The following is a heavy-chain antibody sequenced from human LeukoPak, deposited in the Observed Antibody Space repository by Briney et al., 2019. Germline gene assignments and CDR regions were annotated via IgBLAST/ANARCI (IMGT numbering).Heavy chain of an antibody. CDR1: GFTFRSSA. J-gene: IGHJ6*02. D-gene: IGHD2-21*01. CDR2: IIGSGRST. V-gene: IGHV3-23*01. Sequence: GGSLRLSCAASGFTFRSSAMSCLRPGLGRGLEWVATIIGSGRSTYYADSVRGRFTISSDDSTNTLYLQMNSLRAEDTAIYYCARDPGLVFPPGTYYYYGMDVWGQGTTVTVSS. CDR3: ARDPGLVFPPGTYYYYGMDV.